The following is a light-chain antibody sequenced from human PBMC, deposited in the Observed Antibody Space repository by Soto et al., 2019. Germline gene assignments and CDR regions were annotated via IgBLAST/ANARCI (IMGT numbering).Light chain of an antibody. CDR2: DAS. CDR1: QGISSA. J-gene: IGKJ3*01. Sequence: AVRLTQSPSSLSASVGDRVTITCRASQGISSALAWYQQKPWKAPKLLIYDASRLESGVPSRFSGSGSGTDFTLTISSLQPEDFATYYCQQFNSYLPTFGPGTKVDIK. V-gene: IGKV1-13*02. CDR3: QQFNSYLPT.